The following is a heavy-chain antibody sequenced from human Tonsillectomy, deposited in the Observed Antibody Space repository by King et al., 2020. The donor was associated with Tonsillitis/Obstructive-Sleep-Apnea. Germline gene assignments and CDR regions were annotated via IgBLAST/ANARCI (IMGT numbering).Heavy chain of an antibody. CDR1: GYTFTGYY. D-gene: IGHD4-23*01. V-gene: IGHV1-2*04. CDR2: INPNSGGS. J-gene: IGHJ4*02. Sequence: QLVQSGAEVKKPGASVKVSCKGSGYTFTGYYMHLVRQAPGQGLEWMGWINPNSGGSNYSQKFQGWVTMTRDTSIGTAYMELSRLRSEDTAVYYCARDGRNGGKPFDYWGQGTLVTVSS. CDR3: ARDGRNGGKPFDY.